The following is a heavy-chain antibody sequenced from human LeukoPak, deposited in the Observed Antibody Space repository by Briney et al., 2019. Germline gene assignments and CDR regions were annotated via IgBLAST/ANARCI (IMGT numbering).Heavy chain of an antibody. D-gene: IGHD1-14*01. CDR1: GFTFDDFT. J-gene: IGHJ4*02. CDR2: ISWDGGST. CDR3: AKDITPSSKSVYFDY. Sequence: PGGSLRLSCAASGFTFDDFTMHWVRQAPGKGLEWVSLISWDGGSTYYADSVKGRFTISRDNSKNSLYLQMNSLRTEDTALYYCAKDITPSSKSVYFDYWGQRTLVTVSS. V-gene: IGHV3-43*01.